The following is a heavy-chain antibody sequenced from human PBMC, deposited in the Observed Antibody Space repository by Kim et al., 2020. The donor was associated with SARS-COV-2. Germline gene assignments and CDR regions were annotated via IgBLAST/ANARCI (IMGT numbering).Heavy chain of an antibody. D-gene: IGHD6-13*01. Sequence: GWSLRLSCAASGFTFDDYAMHWVRQAPGKGLEWVSGISWNSGSIGYADSVKGRFTISRDNAKNSLYLQMNSLRAEDTALYYCAKDKGSSSWWGDWFDPWGQGTLVTVSS. CDR2: ISWNSGSI. J-gene: IGHJ5*02. CDR3: AKDKGSSSWWGDWFDP. CDR1: GFTFDDYA. V-gene: IGHV3-9*01.